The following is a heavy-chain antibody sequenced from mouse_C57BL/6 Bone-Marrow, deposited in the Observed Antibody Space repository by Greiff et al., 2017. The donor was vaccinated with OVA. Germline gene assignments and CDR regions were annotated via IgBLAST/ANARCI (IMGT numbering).Heavy chain of an antibody. CDR2: IYPGDGDT. CDR3: ARGTGPCFDY. Sequence: QVQLQQSGPELVKPGASVKISCKASGYAFSSSWMNWVKQRPGKGLEWIGRIYPGDGDTNYNGKFKGKATLTADKSSSTAYMQLSSLTSEDSAVYFCARGTGPCFDYWGQGTTLTVSS. D-gene: IGHD3-3*01. J-gene: IGHJ2*01. CDR1: GYAFSSSW. V-gene: IGHV1-82*01.